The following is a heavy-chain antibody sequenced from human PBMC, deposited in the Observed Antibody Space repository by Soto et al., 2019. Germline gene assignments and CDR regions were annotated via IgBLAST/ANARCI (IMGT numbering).Heavy chain of an antibody. V-gene: IGHV3-74*01. D-gene: IGHD1-1*01. Sequence: VQLVESGGGLVQPGGSLRLSCAASGFAFGSYWMHWVRQAPGKGLVWVSRISQDGAIATQADSVKGRFTISRDNAKNKLFLKMNSLRADDTAVYYCLKDQRHWNEVGDQWGQGTLVTVSS. CDR2: ISQDGAIA. J-gene: IGHJ4*02. CDR1: GFAFGSYW. CDR3: LKDQRHWNEVGDQ.